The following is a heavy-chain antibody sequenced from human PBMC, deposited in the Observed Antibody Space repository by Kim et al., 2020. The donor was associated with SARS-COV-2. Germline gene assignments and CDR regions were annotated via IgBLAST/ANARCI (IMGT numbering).Heavy chain of an antibody. Sequence: SETLSLTCAVYGGSFSGYYWSWIRQPPGKGLEWIGEINHSGNTNYYPSLKSRVTILVDTSKKHFSLKLSSVTAADTAVYYCARSPLHIVVVVAATRSWFDPWGQGTLVTVSS. V-gene: IGHV4-34*01. J-gene: IGHJ5*02. D-gene: IGHD2-15*01. CDR3: ARSPLHIVVVVAATRSWFDP. CDR1: GGSFSGYY. CDR2: INHSGNT.